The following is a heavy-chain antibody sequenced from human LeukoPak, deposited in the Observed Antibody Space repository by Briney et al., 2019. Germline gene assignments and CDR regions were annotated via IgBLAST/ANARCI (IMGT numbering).Heavy chain of an antibody. V-gene: IGHV3-53*01. CDR2: IYSGGST. Sequence: GGSLRLSCAASGFTVSSNYMSWVRQAPGKGLEWVSVIYSGGSTYYADSVKGRFTISRDNSKNTLYLQMNSLRAEDTAVYYCARDQISYYYGSGSYGMDVWGQGTTVTVSS. J-gene: IGHJ6*02. CDR1: GFTVSSNY. CDR3: ARDQISYYYGSGSYGMDV. D-gene: IGHD3-10*01.